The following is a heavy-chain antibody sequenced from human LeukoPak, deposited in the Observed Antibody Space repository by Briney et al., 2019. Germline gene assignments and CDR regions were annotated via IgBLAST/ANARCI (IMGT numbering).Heavy chain of an antibody. D-gene: IGHD1-26*01. V-gene: IGHV4-39*01. Sequence: SETLSLTCAVSGASVSGSNYYWGWIRQPPGKGLEWIGNIYSSGSTYYNASLQSRVTISTDTSKNQFSLRLNSVTAADTAMYYCAKSGGYGLIDYWGQGTRVTVSS. CDR2: IYSSGST. CDR1: GASVSGSNYY. CDR3: AKSGGYGLIDY. J-gene: IGHJ4*02.